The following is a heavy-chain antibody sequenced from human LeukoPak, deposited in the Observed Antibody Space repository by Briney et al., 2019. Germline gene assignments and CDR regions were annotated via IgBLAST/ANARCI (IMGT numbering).Heavy chain of an antibody. D-gene: IGHD1-20*01. CDR2: IIPIFGTA. CDR1: GGTFSSYA. Sequence: ASVKVSCKASGGTFSSYAISWVRQAPGQGLEWMGGIIPIFGTANYAQKFQGRVTITADESTSTAYMELSSLRSEDTAVYYCARGDNWNVLGVYWGQGTLVTVSS. V-gene: IGHV1-69*13. CDR3: ARGDNWNVLGVY. J-gene: IGHJ4*02.